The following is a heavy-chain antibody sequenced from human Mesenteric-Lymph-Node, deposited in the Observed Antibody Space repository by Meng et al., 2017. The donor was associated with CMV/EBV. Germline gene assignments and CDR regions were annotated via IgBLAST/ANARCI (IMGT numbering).Heavy chain of an antibody. CDR3: ARDHVGHCTSPSCHPRHQYYYGMDV. V-gene: IGHV3-11*04. CDR1: GFTFSDYY. J-gene: IGHJ6*02. D-gene: IGHD2-8*01. CDR2: ISSSANII. Sequence: GESLKISCAASGFTFSDYYMTWIRQAPGKGLEWVSFISSSANIISYADSVKGRFRISRDNAKNSLYLQMNSLTVEDTAVFYCARDHVGHCTSPSCHPRHQYYYGMDVWGQGTTVTVSS.